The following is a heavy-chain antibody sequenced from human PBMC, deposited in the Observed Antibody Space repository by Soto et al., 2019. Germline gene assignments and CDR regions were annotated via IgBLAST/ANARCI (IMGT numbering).Heavy chain of an antibody. V-gene: IGHV3-23*01. CDR2: ISGSGGST. CDR1: GFTFSSYA. Sequence: PGGSLRLSCAASGFTFSSYAMSWVRQAPGKGLEWVSAISGSGGSTYYADSVKGRFTISRGNSKNTLYLQMNSLRAEGTAVFFCVNAQGDYYDSSGYPDYWGQGTLVTVSS. J-gene: IGHJ4*02. D-gene: IGHD3-22*01. CDR3: VNAQGDYYDSSGYPDY.